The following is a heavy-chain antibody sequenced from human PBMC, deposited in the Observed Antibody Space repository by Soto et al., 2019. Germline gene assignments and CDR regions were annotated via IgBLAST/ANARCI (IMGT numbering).Heavy chain of an antibody. CDR3: ASYLDSYYGRCRGNGYGV. CDR1: GYTFTAYP. V-gene: IGHV1-2*02. CDR2: INAKIGET. D-gene: IGHD3-10*01. J-gene: IGHJ6*02. Sequence: QVRLVQSGAEVKEPGDSVRVSCEASGYTFTAYPIHWVRQAPGQGLEWMGWINAKIGETGYAQDFQGRVSMASDMSISTVYMEVSRLTCDDTAIYSSASYLDSYYGRCRGNGYGVWGQGTTVTVFS.